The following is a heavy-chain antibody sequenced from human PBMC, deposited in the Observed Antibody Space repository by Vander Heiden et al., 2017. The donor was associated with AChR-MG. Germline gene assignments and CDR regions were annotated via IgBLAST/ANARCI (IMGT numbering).Heavy chain of an antibody. CDR3: ARDGSGWSRDY. V-gene: IGHV3-21*01. J-gene: IGHJ4*02. D-gene: IGHD6-19*01. CDR1: GFSFSSCS. Sequence: EVQLVESGGGLVKPGGSLRLSCAASGFSFSSCSMNWVRQTPGKGLEWVASISRSSTHIYYADSVKGRFTISRDNAKNSLYLQMNSLRAEDAAVYYCARDGSGWSRDYWGQGTLVTVSS. CDR2: ISRSSTHI.